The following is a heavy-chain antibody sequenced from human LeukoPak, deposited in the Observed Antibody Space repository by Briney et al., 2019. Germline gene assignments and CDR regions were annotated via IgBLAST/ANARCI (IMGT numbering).Heavy chain of an antibody. CDR1: VYTFTRYD. CDR2: MNPNSGNT. D-gene: IGHD6-19*01. V-gene: IGHV1-8*01. CDR3: AREVGSGWFYYYYGMDV. J-gene: IGHJ6*02. Sequence: ASVKVYCKASVYTFTRYDINWVRQATGQGLEWMGWMNPNSGNTGYAQKFQGRVTMTRNTSISTAYMELSSLRSEDTAVYYCAREVGSGWFYYYYGMDVWGQGTTVTVSS.